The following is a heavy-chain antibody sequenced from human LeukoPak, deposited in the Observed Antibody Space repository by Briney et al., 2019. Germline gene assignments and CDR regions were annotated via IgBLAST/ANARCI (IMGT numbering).Heavy chain of an antibody. Sequence: GGSLRLSCVASGFTFSSYWMHWVRQAPGKGLEWVSVIYSGGSTYYADSVKGRFTISRDNSKNTLYLQMNSLRAEDTAVYYCARIAVAGTFFDYWGQGTLVTVSS. D-gene: IGHD6-19*01. CDR1: GFTFSSYW. CDR2: IYSGGST. CDR3: ARIAVAGTFFDY. J-gene: IGHJ4*02. V-gene: IGHV3-53*01.